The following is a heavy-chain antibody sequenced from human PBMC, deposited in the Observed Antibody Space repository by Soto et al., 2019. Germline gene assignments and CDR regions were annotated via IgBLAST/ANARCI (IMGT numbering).Heavy chain of an antibody. J-gene: IGHJ4*02. Sequence: SETLSLTCTVSGASISNNAYYWGWIRQPPGKGLEWIGTISYRGSTFYKPSLKSQVTISVDTIKNQFSLKLDSVTVADTAVYYCVTFDFSSTYYDHWGQGTLVTVSS. V-gene: IGHV4-39*01. CDR1: GASISNNAYY. CDR2: ISYRGST. D-gene: IGHD6-13*01. CDR3: VTFDFSSTYYDH.